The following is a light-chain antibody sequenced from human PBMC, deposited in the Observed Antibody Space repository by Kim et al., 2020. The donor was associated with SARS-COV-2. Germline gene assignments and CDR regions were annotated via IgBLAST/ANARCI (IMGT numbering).Light chain of an antibody. J-gene: IGLJ2*01. CDR2: EVS. CDR3: SSYTSSSTLV. V-gene: IGLV2-18*02. CDR1: SSDVGNYNR. Sequence: GQSVHIPCTGTSSDVGNYNRVSWYQQPPGTAPKLMIYEVSNRPSGVPDRFSGSKSGNTASLTISGLQAEDEADYYCSSYTSSSTLVFGGGTQLTVL.